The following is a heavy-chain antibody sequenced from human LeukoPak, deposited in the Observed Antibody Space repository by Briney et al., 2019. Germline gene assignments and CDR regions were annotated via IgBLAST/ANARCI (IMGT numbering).Heavy chain of an antibody. CDR2: IYYSGST. J-gene: IGHJ4*02. CDR3: ARVNRVPVSGPDLYQFDY. Sequence: NPSETLSLTCTVSGGSISSGGYYWSWIRQHPGKGLEWIGYIYYSGSTNYNPSLKNRVFMSADTSKNQFSLKLSSVTAADTALYYCARVNRVPVSGPDLYQFDYWGQGTLVTVSA. V-gene: IGHV4-61*08. D-gene: IGHD2-2*01. CDR1: GGSISSGGYY.